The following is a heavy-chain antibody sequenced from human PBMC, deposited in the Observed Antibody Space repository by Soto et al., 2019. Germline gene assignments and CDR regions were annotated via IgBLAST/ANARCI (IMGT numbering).Heavy chain of an antibody. CDR1: DGSVSSGSYY. Sequence: QVQLQESGPGLVKPSETLSLTCTVSDGSVSSGSYYWSWIRQPPGKGLEWIGYMYYSGSNNYNPSRKSRVTISVDTSKNQFSLKLSSVTAADTAVYYCARDLVYHGIDVWGQGTTVTVSS. D-gene: IGHD1-20*01. J-gene: IGHJ6*02. CDR2: MYYSGSN. CDR3: ARDLVYHGIDV. V-gene: IGHV4-61*01.